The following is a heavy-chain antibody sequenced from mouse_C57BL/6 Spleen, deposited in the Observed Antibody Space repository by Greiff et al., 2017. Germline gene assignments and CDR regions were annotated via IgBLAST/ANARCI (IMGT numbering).Heavy chain of an antibody. CDR2: ISDGGSYT. CDR3: AREGGYGNFPFDD. V-gene: IGHV5-4*01. D-gene: IGHD2-1*01. J-gene: IGHJ2*01. Sequence: EVKLVESGGGLVKPGGSLKLSCAASGFTFSSYAMSWVRQTPEKRLEWVATISDGGSYTYYPDNVKGRFTISRDNAKNNLYLQMSHLKSEDTAMYYCAREGGYGNFPFDDWGQGTTLTVSS. CDR1: GFTFSSYA.